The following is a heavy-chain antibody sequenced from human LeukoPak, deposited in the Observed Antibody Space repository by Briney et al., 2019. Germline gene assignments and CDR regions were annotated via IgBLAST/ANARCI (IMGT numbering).Heavy chain of an antibody. V-gene: IGHV4-59*01. J-gene: IGHJ4*02. CDR2: IYYSGST. Sequence: SETLSLTCTVSGGSISSYYWSWIRQPPGKGLEWVGYIYYSGSTNYNPSLKSRVTISVDTSKNQFSLKLSSVTAADTAVYYCARVYRSSCFDYWGQGTLVTVSS. CDR1: GGSISSYY. D-gene: IGHD6-13*01. CDR3: ARVYRSSCFDY.